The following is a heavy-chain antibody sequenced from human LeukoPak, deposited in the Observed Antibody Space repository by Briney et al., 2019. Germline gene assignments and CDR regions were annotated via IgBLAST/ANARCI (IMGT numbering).Heavy chain of an antibody. D-gene: IGHD2-21*02. CDR2: FGGTGGTI. CDR1: GFTFSSYA. J-gene: IGHJ4*02. V-gene: IGHV3-23*01. CDR3: ARSDCGGDCHLLDC. Sequence: GGSLRLSCVASGFTFSSYAMSWVRQAPGKGLEWVSHFGGTGGTIYYADSVKGRFTLSRDNSKNTLYLQMNRLRAEDTAVYYCARSDCGGDCHLLDCWGQGTLVIVSS.